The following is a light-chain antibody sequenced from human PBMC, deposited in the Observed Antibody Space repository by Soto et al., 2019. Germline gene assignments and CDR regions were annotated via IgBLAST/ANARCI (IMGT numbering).Light chain of an antibody. CDR3: SSYTSSNTYV. J-gene: IGLJ1*01. CDR1: SSDVGGHNY. CDR2: EVS. Sequence: QSALTQPASVSGSPGQAITISCTGSSSDVGGHNYVSWYQQHPGKAPKLMIFEVSHRPSGVSNQFSGSKSGDTASLTISGLQAEDEADYYCSSYTSSNTYVFGTGTKVTVL. V-gene: IGLV2-14*01.